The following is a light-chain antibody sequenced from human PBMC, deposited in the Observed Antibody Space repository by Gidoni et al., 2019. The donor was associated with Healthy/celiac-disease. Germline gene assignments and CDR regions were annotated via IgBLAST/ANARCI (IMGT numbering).Light chain of an antibody. CDR1: SSNIGAGYD. V-gene: IGLV1-40*01. CDR3: QSYDSSLSGWV. J-gene: IGLJ3*02. CDR2: GNS. Sequence: QSVLTQPPSVSRPPGQTVTFSCTGRSSNIGAGYDVQRYQQLPGTAPKLLINGNSNRPAGVPDRFSGSKSGTSASLAITGLQAEDEADYDCQSYDSSLSGWVFGGGTKLTVL.